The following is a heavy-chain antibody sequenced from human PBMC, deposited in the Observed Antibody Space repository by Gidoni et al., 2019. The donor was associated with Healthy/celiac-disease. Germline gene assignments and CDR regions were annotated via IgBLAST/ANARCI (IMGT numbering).Heavy chain of an antibody. CDR3: AREHCSGGSCFLDY. J-gene: IGHJ4*02. CDR1: GFTFSSYS. V-gene: IGHV3-21*01. Sequence: EVQLVESGGGLVKPGGSLRLSCAASGFTFSSYSMNWVRQAPGKGLEWFSSISSSSSYIYYADSGKGRFTSSRDNAKNSLYLQMNSLRAEDTAVYYCAREHCSGGSCFLDYWGQGTLVTVSS. CDR2: ISSSSSYI. D-gene: IGHD2-15*01.